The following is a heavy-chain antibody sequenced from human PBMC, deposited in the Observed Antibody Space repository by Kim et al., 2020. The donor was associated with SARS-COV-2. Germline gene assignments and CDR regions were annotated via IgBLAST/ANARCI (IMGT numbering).Heavy chain of an antibody. CDR2: INTNTGNP. CDR3: ARADVTTIFGVVIIPVYDFDY. CDR1: GYTFTSYA. D-gene: IGHD3-3*01. J-gene: IGHJ4*02. Sequence: ASVKVSCKASGYTFTSYAMNWVRQAPGQGLEWMGLINTNTGNPTYAQGFTGRFVFSLDTSVSTAYLQISSLKAGDTAIYYCARADVTTIFGVVIIPVYDFDYWGQGTLVTVSS. V-gene: IGHV7-4-1*02.